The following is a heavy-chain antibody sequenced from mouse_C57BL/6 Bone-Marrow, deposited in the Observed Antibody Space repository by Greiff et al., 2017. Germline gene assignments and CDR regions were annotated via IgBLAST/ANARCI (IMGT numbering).Heavy chain of an antibody. CDR3: AREDFITTASYGVAY. D-gene: IGHD1-1*01. CDR2: IDPNSGGT. Sequence: QVQLQQPGAELVKPGASVKLSCKASGYTFTSYWMHWVKQRPGRGLEWIGRIDPNSGGTKYNEKFKSKATLTVDKPSITAYMQLSSLTSEDSAVYYCAREDFITTASYGVAYWGQGTLVTVSA. J-gene: IGHJ3*01. CDR1: GYTFTSYW. V-gene: IGHV1-72*01.